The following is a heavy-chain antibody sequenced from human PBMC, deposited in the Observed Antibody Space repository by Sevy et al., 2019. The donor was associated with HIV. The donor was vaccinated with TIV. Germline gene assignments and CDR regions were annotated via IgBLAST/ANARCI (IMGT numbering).Heavy chain of an antibody. V-gene: IGHV3-23*01. CDR3: AKTIFGVAQVFDM. CDR2: ISDNGGET. Sequence: GGSLRLSCAVSGFNFGSYSMNWVRQGPGKGLEWVAGISDNGGETYHAVSVKGRFTVARDNSKNTLFVQMNSLRAEDTAVYYCAKTIFGVAQVFDMWGQGTMVTVSS. CDR1: GFNFGSYS. D-gene: IGHD3-3*01. J-gene: IGHJ3*02.